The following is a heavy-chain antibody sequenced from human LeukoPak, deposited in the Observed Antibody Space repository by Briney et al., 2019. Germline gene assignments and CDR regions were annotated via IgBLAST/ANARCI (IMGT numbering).Heavy chain of an antibody. J-gene: IGHJ5*02. V-gene: IGHV3-11*04. D-gene: IGHD3-9*01. CDR1: GFIFSDYY. CDR3: ARAPPEELVGWFDP. CDR2: ISKSGITI. Sequence: AGGSLRLSCAASGFIFSDYYMTWIRQAPGKGLEWVSYISKSGITIYYADSVKGRFTISRDNAKNSLYLQMNSLRAEDTAVYYCARAPPEELVGWFDPWGQGTLVTVSS.